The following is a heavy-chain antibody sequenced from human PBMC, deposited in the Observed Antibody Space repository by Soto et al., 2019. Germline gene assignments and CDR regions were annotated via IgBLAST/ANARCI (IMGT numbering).Heavy chain of an antibody. D-gene: IGHD3-22*01. V-gene: IGHV3-48*01. Sequence: GGSLRLSCAASGFTFSSYSMNWVRQAPGKGLEWVSYISSNSGTMYYADSVKGRFTINPDTSKNQFSLKLSSVTAADTAVYYCARAKYYDNWFDPWGQGTLVTVSS. J-gene: IGHJ5*02. CDR2: ISSNSGTM. CDR1: GFTFSSYS. CDR3: ARAKYYDNWFDP.